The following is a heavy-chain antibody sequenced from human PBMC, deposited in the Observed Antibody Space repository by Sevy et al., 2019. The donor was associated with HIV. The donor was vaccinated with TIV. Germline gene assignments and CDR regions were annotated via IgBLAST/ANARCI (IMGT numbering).Heavy chain of an antibody. Sequence: GGSLRLSCAASGFTFSSYWMSWVRQAPGKGLEWVANIKQDGSEKYYVDSVKGRFTISRDNSKNSLYLQMNSLRAEDTDVYYCARLWAGRRAGLDYWGQGTLVTVSS. CDR2: IKQDGSEK. V-gene: IGHV3-7*01. J-gene: IGHJ4*02. D-gene: IGHD6-19*01. CDR1: GFTFSSYW. CDR3: ARLWAGRRAGLDY.